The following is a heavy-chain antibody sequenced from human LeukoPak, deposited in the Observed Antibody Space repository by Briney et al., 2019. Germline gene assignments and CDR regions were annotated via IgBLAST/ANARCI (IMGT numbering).Heavy chain of an antibody. J-gene: IGHJ6*02. CDR3: ARIVLTPPYGMDV. Sequence: GGSPRLSCVASRFTFSSYSMTWVRRAPGTGLEWVSSISFGGGHIFYTDSVKGRFTIFRDDSKNSLYLEMNSLRAEDTAVYFCARIVLTPPYGMDVWGQGTTVTVSS. V-gene: IGHV3-21*01. CDR1: RFTFSSYS. D-gene: IGHD2/OR15-2a*01. CDR2: ISFGGGHI.